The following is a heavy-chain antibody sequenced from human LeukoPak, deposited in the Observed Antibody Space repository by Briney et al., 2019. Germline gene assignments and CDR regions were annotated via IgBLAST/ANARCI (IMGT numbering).Heavy chain of an antibody. J-gene: IGHJ6*03. CDR3: ARGQDIVVVPAALAYYYYYMDV. D-gene: IGHD2-2*01. CDR1: GGTFSSYA. CDR2: IIPIFGTA. V-gene: IGHV1-69*01. Sequence: ASVKVSCKASGGTFSSYAISWVRQAPGQGLEWMGGIIPIFGTANYAQKFQGRVTITADESTSTAYMELSSLRSEDTAVYYCARGQDIVVVPAALAYYYYYMDVWGKGTTVTISS.